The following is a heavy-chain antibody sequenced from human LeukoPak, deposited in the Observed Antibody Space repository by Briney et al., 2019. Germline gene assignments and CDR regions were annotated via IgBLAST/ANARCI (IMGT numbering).Heavy chain of an antibody. D-gene: IGHD3-3*01. CDR2: IYYSGST. J-gene: IGHJ4*02. V-gene: IGHV4-39*01. CDR3: ARLGHYDFWSGYYRPMPEYYFDY. CDR1: GGSISSSSYS. Sequence: SETLSLTCTVSGGSISSSSYSWGWIRQPPGKGLEWIGSIYYSGSTYYNPSLKSRVTISVDTSKNQFSLKLSSVTAADTAVYYSARLGHYDFWSGYYRPMPEYYFDYWGQGTLVTVSS.